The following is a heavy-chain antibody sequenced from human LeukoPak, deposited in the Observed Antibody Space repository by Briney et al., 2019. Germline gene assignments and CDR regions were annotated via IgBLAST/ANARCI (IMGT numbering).Heavy chain of an antibody. V-gene: IGHV3-66*01. CDR3: ARGGYSSGWYYFDY. J-gene: IGHJ4*02. D-gene: IGHD6-19*01. CDR1: GFTVSSNY. Sequence: GGSLRLSCAASGFTVSSNYMSWVRQAPGKGLEWVSVIYSGGSTYYADSVKGRFTISRDNSENTLYLQMNSLRAEDTAVYYCARGGYSSGWYYFDYWGQGTLVTVSS. CDR2: IYSGGST.